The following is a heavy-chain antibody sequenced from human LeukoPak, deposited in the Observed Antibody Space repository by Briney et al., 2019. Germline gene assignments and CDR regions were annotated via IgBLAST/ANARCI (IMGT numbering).Heavy chain of an antibody. V-gene: IGHV4-39*01. D-gene: IGHD3-22*01. CDR1: GGSFSSRTYY. Sequence: SETLSLTCTVSGGSFSSRTYYWGWIRQPPGKGLEWIGSMYYSGSTYYNQSLKSRATISVDTSKNRFSLKLTSVTAADTAVYYCARHYYDSSGYYPWYFDYWGQGTLVTVSS. CDR2: MYYSGST. J-gene: IGHJ4*02. CDR3: ARHYYDSSGYYPWYFDY.